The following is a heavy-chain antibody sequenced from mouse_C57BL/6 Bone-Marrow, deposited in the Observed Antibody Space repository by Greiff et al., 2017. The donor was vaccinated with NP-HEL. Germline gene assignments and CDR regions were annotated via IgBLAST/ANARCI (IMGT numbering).Heavy chain of an antibody. Sequence: EVKLVESGGDLVKPGGSLKLSCAASGFTFSSYGMSWVRQTPDKRLEWVATISSGGSYTYYPASVKGRFTISRDNAKNTLYLQMSSLKSEDTAMYYCARHGWTRGYAMDYWGQGTSVTVSS. V-gene: IGHV5-6*01. CDR1: GFTFSSYG. D-gene: IGHD3-3*01. CDR2: ISSGGSYT. J-gene: IGHJ4*01. CDR3: ARHGWTRGYAMDY.